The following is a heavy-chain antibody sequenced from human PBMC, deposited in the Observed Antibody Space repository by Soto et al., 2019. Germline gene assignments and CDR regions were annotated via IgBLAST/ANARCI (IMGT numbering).Heavy chain of an antibody. CDR1: GFTFSSYA. Sequence: GESLKISCAASGFTFSSYAMSWVRQAPGKGLEWVSAISGSGGSTYYADSVKGRFTISRDNSKNTLYLQMNSLRAEDTAVYYCAKDRATMIVVVSLYFQHWGQGTLVTVSS. J-gene: IGHJ1*01. D-gene: IGHD3-22*01. CDR2: ISGSGGST. V-gene: IGHV3-23*01. CDR3: AKDRATMIVVVSLYFQH.